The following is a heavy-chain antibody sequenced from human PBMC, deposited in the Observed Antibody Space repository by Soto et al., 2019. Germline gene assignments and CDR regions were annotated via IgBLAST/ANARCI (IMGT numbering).Heavy chain of an antibody. CDR2: ISISSGHI. Sequence: PGGSLRLSCAASGFTFSSYSINWVRQAPGKGLEWVSSISISSGHIYYADSLKGRFTISRDNAKNSLYLQMNSLRAEDTAVYYCTRHWLATREFDYWGQGTLVTVSS. V-gene: IGHV3-21*01. J-gene: IGHJ4*02. D-gene: IGHD1-26*01. CDR1: GFTFSSYS. CDR3: TRHWLATREFDY.